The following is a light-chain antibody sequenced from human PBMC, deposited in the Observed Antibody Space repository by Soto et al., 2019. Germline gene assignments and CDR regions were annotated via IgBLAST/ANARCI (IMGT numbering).Light chain of an antibody. Sequence: EILMTQSPATLSVSPGDRATLSCRASQSVSNNLAWYQQRPGQAPRLLIYGASTRATGIPARFSGSGSGTEFTLTISSLQSEDFAVYYCHQYNFWPTFGQGTKVDIK. CDR1: QSVSNN. V-gene: IGKV3-15*01. CDR2: GAS. J-gene: IGKJ1*01. CDR3: HQYNFWPT.